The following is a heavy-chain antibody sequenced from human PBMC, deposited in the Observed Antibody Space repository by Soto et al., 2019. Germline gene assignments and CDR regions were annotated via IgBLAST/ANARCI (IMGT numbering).Heavy chain of an antibody. J-gene: IGHJ4*02. CDR2: INSDGSDT. V-gene: IGHV3-74*01. D-gene: IGHD7-27*01. CDR1: GFTFSNFW. Sequence: EVQLVESGGGLVQPGGSLRLSCAASGFTFSNFWMHWVRQAPGKGLVWVSHINSDGSDTTYADSVKGRFTISRDNAKNTRYRQMNSLGAEDAAVYYCVRDDMGLGMDHWGLGTLVTVSS. CDR3: VRDDMGLGMDH.